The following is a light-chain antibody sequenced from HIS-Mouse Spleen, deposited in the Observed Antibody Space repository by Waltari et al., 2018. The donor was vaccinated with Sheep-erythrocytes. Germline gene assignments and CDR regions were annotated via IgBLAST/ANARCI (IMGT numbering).Light chain of an antibody. CDR2: QDS. CDR3: QAWDSSTWV. J-gene: IGLJ3*02. Sequence: SYELTQPPSVSVSPGQTASITCSGDKLGDKYACWYQQKPGQSPVLVNYQDSKRPSGIPERFSGSNSGNTATLTISGTQGMDEADYYCQAWDSSTWVFGGGTKLTVL. V-gene: IGLV3-1*01. CDR1: KLGDKY.